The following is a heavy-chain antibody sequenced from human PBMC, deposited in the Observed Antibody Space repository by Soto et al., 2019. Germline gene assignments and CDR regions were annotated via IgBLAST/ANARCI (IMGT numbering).Heavy chain of an antibody. J-gene: IGHJ6*02. V-gene: IGHV3-7*01. CDR3: ARDKSLGRWLRPNYMDV. CDR1: GFTFSSYL. CDR2: IKQDGSEK. Sequence: GGSLRLSCAASGFTFSSYLMSWVRQSPGKGLEWVANIKQDGSEKYYVDSVKGRFTISRDNAKNSLYLQMNSLRAEDTAVYYCARDKSLGRWLRPNYMDVWGQGTTVTVSS. D-gene: IGHD5-12*01.